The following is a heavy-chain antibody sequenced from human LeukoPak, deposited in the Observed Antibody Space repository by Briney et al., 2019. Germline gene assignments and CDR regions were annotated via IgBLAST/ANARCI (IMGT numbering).Heavy chain of an antibody. CDR3: ARDYSGYGPYVLDV. V-gene: IGHV7-4-1*02. Sequence: ASVKVSCKASGYTFTSYAMNWVRQAPGQGLEWMGWINTNTGNPTYAQGFTGRFVLSLDTSVSTAYLQISSLKAEDTAVYYCARDYSGYGPYVLDVWGQGTTVTVSS. J-gene: IGHJ6*02. CDR2: INTNTGNP. CDR1: GYTFTSYA. D-gene: IGHD3-22*01.